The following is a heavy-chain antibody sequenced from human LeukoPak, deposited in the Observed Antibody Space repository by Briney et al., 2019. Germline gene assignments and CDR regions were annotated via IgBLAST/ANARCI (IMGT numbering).Heavy chain of an antibody. J-gene: IGHJ4*02. V-gene: IGHV3-23*01. CDR2: ISGSGGST. Sequence: GGSLRLSCAASGFTFSSYGMSWVRQAPGKGLEWVSAISGSGGSTYYADSVKGRFTISRDNSKNTLYLQMNSLRAEDTAVYHCAKDQNHEGYYFDYWGQGTLDTVSS. D-gene: IGHD1-14*01. CDR1: GFTFSSYG. CDR3: AKDQNHEGYYFDY.